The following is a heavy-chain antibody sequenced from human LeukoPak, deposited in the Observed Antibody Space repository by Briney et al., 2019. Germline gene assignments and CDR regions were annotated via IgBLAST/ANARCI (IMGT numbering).Heavy chain of an antibody. J-gene: IGHJ4*02. D-gene: IGHD3-10*01. V-gene: IGHV4-61*08. CDR1: GGSISSGDYY. CDR3: ASARLYGSGNYPFDY. Sequence: KPSETLSLTCTVSGGSISSGDYYWSWIRQPPGKGLEWIGYIHYRGSSNYNPSLKNRVTISIDTSKNQFSLKLRSVTAADTAVYYCASARLYGSGNYPFDYWGQGTLVTVSS. CDR2: IHYRGSS.